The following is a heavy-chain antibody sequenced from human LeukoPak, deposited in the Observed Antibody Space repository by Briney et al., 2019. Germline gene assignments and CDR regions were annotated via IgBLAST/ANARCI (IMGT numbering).Heavy chain of an antibody. D-gene: IGHD3-22*01. CDR3: ARDLYYDSSPAFDI. CDR1: GFTSSDYY. Sequence: PGGSLRLSCAASGFTSSDYYMGWIRQAPGKGLEWVSYISSSGSTIYYADSVKGRFTISRDNAKNSLYLQMNSLRAEDTAVYYCARDLYYDSSPAFDIWGQGTMVTVSS. V-gene: IGHV3-11*04. CDR2: ISSSGSTI. J-gene: IGHJ3*02.